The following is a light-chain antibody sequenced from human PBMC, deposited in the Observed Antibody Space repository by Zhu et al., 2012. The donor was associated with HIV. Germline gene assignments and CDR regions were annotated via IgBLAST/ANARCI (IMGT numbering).Light chain of an antibody. J-gene: IGKJ2*01. CDR2: KAS. CDR3: QHYNSYPFT. V-gene: IGKV1-5*03. Sequence: DIQMIQSPSTLAASVGDRVTITCRASQSISSWLAWYQQKPGKAPKVLIYKASSLESGVPSTFSGSGSGTEFTLTISSLQPDDFATYYCQHYNSYPFTFGQGTKLEIK. CDR1: QSISSW.